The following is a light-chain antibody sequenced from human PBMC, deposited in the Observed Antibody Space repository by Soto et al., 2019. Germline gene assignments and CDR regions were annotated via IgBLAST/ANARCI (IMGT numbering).Light chain of an antibody. CDR1: QSISNY. Sequence: DIQMTQSPSSLSASVGDRVPITCRASQSISNYLNWYQQKPGKAPKLLIYAASSLQSGVPSRLCGSGCWTDFTLPNSSMQPEDFATSYCQQSYTSFSSFGRGTNVDI. CDR3: QQSYTSFSS. CDR2: AAS. J-gene: IGKJ3*01. V-gene: IGKV1-39*01.